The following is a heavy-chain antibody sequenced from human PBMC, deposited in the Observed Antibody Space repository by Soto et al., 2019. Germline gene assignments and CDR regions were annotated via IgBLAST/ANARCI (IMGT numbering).Heavy chain of an antibody. CDR2: INTDGLS. D-gene: IGHD2-15*01. Sequence: ASETLSLTCIVSGVSITSYYWSWIRQSAGGGLEWMGRINTDGLSTYSPSFKSRLTMSLDTSKNQVSLRLISVTAADTAVYFCARVPVPVAATEEYYGLDVWGQGTKVTV. V-gene: IGHV4-4*07. CDR3: ARVPVPVAATEEYYGLDV. CDR1: GVSITSYY. J-gene: IGHJ6*02.